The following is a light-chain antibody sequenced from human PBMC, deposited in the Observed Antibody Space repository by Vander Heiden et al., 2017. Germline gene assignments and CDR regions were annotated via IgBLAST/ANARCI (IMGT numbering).Light chain of an antibody. CDR1: AVPKQY. Sequence: YDLTQPPPVPASPGKTARIACSGDAVPKQYAYWYQQKPGQAPVLMIYKDSGRPSGIPERFSGTSSGTTVTLTSSGVQAEDEADYYCQSADSSGSYRVFGGGTKLTVL. CDR3: QSADSSGSYRV. J-gene: IGLJ2*01. CDR2: KDS. V-gene: IGLV3-25*03.